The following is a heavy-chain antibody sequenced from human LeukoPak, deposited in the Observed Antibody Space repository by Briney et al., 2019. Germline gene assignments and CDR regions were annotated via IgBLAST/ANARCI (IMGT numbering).Heavy chain of an antibody. J-gene: IGHJ4*02. CDR1: GFTFSSYS. CDR3: ARDFYDFWSGYSFGLDY. CDR2: ISSSSSYI. Sequence: GGSLRLSCAASGFTFSSYSMNWVRQDPGKGLEWVSSISSSSSYIYYADSVKGRFTISRDNAKNSLYLQMNSLRAEDTAVYYCARDFYDFWSGYSFGLDYWGQGTLVTVSS. D-gene: IGHD3-3*01. V-gene: IGHV3-21*01.